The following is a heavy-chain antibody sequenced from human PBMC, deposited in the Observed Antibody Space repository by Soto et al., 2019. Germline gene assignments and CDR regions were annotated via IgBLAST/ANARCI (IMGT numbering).Heavy chain of an antibody. CDR1: PFTFRSYS. J-gene: IGHJ4*02. CDR2: ISYDGSEE. Sequence: GGSLRLSCAASPFTFRSYSMHWVRQAPGKGLEWVTSISYDGSEESYADSVKGRFAVSRDNSENTLYLQMNSPRPEDTAVYYCARYCNGGACYSASLDYWGQGTQVTVSS. D-gene: IGHD2-15*01. CDR3: ARYCNGGACYSASLDY. V-gene: IGHV3-30*09.